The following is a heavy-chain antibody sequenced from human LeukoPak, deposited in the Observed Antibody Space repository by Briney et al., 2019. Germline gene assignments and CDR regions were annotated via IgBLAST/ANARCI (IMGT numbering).Heavy chain of an antibody. CDR3: VKDGGRGAADYFDY. CDR1: GFTFSTYW. D-gene: IGHD6-25*01. Sequence: PGGSLRLSCAASGFTFSTYWMTWVRQAPGKGLEWVANIKQDGSETYYVDSVKGRFTISRDNAKNSLFLQLNSLRAEDTAVYYCVKDGGRGAADYFDYWGQGTLVTVSS. V-gene: IGHV3-7*01. CDR2: IKQDGSET. J-gene: IGHJ4*02.